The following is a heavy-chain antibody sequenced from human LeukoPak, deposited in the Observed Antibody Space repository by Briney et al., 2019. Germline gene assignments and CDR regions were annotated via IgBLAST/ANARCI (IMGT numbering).Heavy chain of an antibody. CDR2: IYYSGST. V-gene: IGHV4-39*01. J-gene: IGHJ4*02. D-gene: IGHD3-3*01. Sequence: PSETLSLTCTVSGGSISSSSYYWGWIRQPPGKGLEWIGSIYYSGSTYYNPSLKSRVTISVDTSKNQFSLKLSSVTAADTAVYYCARVRRQGFRDDFWSGPRQDVNYYFDYWGQGTLVTVSS. CDR3: ARVRRQGFRDDFWSGPRQDVNYYFDY. CDR1: GGSISSSSYY.